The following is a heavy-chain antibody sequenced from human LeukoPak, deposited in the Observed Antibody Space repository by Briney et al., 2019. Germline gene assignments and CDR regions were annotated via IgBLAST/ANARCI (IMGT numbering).Heavy chain of an antibody. CDR2: ISATGGHT. CDR3: AKADYPTVSCIDD. Sequence: PGGPLRLSCAVSGFTFRNHDMTWVRQTPGKGLEWVSSISATGGHTYYADSVQGRFTISRDNSKNTLSLQLNSLRAEDTAVYYCAKADYPTVSCIDDWGQGTLVTVSS. D-gene: IGHD2-15*01. V-gene: IGHV3-23*01. CDR1: GFTFRNHD. J-gene: IGHJ4*02.